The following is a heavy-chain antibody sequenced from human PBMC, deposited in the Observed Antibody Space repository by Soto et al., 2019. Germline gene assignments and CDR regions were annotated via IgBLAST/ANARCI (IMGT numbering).Heavy chain of an antibody. CDR2: INHSGST. CDR1: GGSFSDYY. D-gene: IGHD3-3*01. V-gene: IGHV4-34*01. CDR3: AGRGPLFGVDSNWFDP. J-gene: IGHJ5*02. Sequence: QVQLQQWGAGLLKSSETLSLTCAVYGGSFSDYYWSWIRQPPGKGLEWIGEINHSGSTNYNPSLKSRITISVDTSKKQFSLRLSSVTAADTAVFSCAGRGPLFGVDSNWFDPWGQGTLVTVSS.